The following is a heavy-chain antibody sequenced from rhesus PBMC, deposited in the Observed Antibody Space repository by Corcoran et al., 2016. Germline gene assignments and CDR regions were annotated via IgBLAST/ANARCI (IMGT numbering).Heavy chain of an antibody. CDR2: IDGNSAST. D-gene: IGHD6-25*01. V-gene: IGHV4-73*01. CDR3: ARGGTNRLN. CDR1: GGSISGYY. Sequence: QVKLQQWGEGLVKPSETLSLTCAVYGGSISGYYWSWIRQPPGKGLEWIGHIDGNSASTNYTPTLKNRVTISKDTSKNQFALKLTSVTAADTAMYYCARGGTNRLNWGQGVLVTVSS. J-gene: IGHJ4*01.